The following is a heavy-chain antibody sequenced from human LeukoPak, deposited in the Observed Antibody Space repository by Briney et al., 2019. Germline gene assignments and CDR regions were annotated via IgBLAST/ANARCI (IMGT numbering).Heavy chain of an antibody. J-gene: IGHJ6*03. D-gene: IGHD3-16*01. CDR2: INDNGAGT. V-gene: IGHV3-23*01. Sequence: GGSLRLSCAASGFTVSSNYMSWVRQAPGKGLKWVSTINDNGAGTYYADSVKGRSTISRDNSYNTVSLQMNSLRDEDTGVYYCAKGLRTGVGPYMGYHYYMDVWGKGATVTVSS. CDR1: GFTVSSNY. CDR3: AKGLRTGVGPYMGYHYYMDV.